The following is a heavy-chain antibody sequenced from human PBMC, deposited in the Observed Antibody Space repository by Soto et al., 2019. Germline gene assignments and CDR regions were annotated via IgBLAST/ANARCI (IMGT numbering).Heavy chain of an antibody. CDR1: GGSISSGGYY. D-gene: IGHD2-15*01. CDR2: IYYSGTT. J-gene: IGHJ5*02. Sequence: NLSLTCTVSGGSISSGGYYWSWIRQHPGKGLEWIGYIYYSGTTYYNPSLKSRVTISVDTSKNQFSLKLSSVSAADTALYYCARFSLVVVTAPVFDPRGRRSLVSVSS. V-gene: IGHV4-31*03. CDR3: ARFSLVVVTAPVFDP.